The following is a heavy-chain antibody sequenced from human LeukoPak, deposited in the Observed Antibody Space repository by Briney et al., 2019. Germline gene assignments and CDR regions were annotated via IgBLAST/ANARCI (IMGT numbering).Heavy chain of an antibody. V-gene: IGHV3-48*04. CDR3: ARGITARPPYYFDY. Sequence: PGGSLRLSCAASGFTFSSYAMSWVRQAPGKGLEWVSYISNSGSTIYYADSVKGRFTISRDNAKNSVYLQMNSLRAEDTAVYYCARGITARPPYYFDYWGQGTLVTVSS. D-gene: IGHD3-10*01. J-gene: IGHJ4*02. CDR2: ISNSGSTI. CDR1: GFTFSSYA.